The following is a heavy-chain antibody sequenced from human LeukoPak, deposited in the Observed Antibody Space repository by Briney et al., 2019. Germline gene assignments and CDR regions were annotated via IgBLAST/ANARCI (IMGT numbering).Heavy chain of an antibody. CDR2: IVGGGDAT. Sequence: GGSLRLSCAASGFTFSSYAMSWVRQAPGKGLEWVSSIVGGGDATYYADSVKGRFTISRDNSKNTLYLQMNSLRAEDTAIYYCAKLPVSWRLYYVDYWGQGTPVTVSS. J-gene: IGHJ4*02. CDR3: AKLPVSWRLYYVDY. V-gene: IGHV3-23*01. D-gene: IGHD6-13*01. CDR1: GFTFSSYA.